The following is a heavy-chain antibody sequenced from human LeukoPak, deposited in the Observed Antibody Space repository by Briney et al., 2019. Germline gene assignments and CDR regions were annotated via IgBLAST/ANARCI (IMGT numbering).Heavy chain of an antibody. CDR2: MNPNSGNT. CDR3: ARVYCSSTSCYPSLRYGMDV. J-gene: IGHJ6*02. Sequence: ASVKVSCKASGYTFTSYDINWVRQATGQGLEWMGWMNPNSGNTGYAQKFQGRVTMTRNTSITTAYMELSSLRSEDTAVYYCARVYCSSTSCYPSLRYGMDVWGQGTTVTVS. V-gene: IGHV1-8*01. CDR1: GYTFTSYD. D-gene: IGHD2-2*01.